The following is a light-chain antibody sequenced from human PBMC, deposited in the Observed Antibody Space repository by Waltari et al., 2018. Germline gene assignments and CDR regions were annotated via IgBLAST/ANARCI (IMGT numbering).Light chain of an antibody. CDR3: QQYNEWPPWT. V-gene: IGKV3-15*01. J-gene: IGKJ1*01. CDR1: QTISNN. CDR2: GAS. Sequence: EIVLTQSPATLSVSTGERATLSCRASQTISNNLAWYQQKPGQAPRLLIYGASTRATAIPDRFSGSGSGTEFTLTITSLQSEDFAVYYCQQYNEWPPWTFGQGTKVDIK.